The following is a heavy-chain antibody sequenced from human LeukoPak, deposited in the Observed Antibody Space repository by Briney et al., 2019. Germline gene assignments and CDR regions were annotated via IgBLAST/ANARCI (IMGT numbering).Heavy chain of an antibody. CDR3: ARHRTGDTKVFDY. J-gene: IGHJ4*02. Sequence: SETLSLTCTVSGGSINNYYWSWIRRPPEKGLEWIGQIYYSGITSYNPSLKSRVTVSVDTSKNQFSLRLSSVTAADTAVYYCARHRTGDTKVFDYWGQGTLVTVSS. V-gene: IGHV4-59*08. CDR1: GGSINNYY. D-gene: IGHD1-26*01. CDR2: IYYSGIT.